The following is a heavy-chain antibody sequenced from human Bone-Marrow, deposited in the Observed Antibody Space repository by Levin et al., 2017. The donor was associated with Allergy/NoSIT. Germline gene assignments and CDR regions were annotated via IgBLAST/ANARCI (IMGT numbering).Heavy chain of an antibody. V-gene: IGHV3-30*18. CDR1: GFTFTSYG. CDR3: AKSGPSVATTHYYYYYYMDG. CDR2: ISFDGSQK. D-gene: IGHD5-12*01. Sequence: GGSLRLSCAASGFTFTSYGMHWVRQAPGKGLEWVAVISFDGSQKYYADSVKGRFTISRDNSENTLYLQMSILRAEDSALYYCAKSGPSVATTHYYYYYYMDGWGKGTTVTVSS. J-gene: IGHJ6*03.